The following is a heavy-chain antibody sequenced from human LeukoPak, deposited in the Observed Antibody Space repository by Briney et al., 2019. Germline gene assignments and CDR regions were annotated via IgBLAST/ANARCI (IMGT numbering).Heavy chain of an antibody. D-gene: IGHD3-9*01. CDR1: GGSIRSSSYY. CDR3: ARLVRYYDILTGYLPGGFDP. V-gene: IGHV4-39*01. J-gene: IGHJ5*02. CDR2: NYYSGST. Sequence: SVTLSLTCTVSGGSIRSSSYYWGWIRQPPGKGLEWIGRNYYSGSTYYNPPLKSRVTISVDTSKNQFSLLRSSGTAADTAVYYCARLVRYYDILTGYLPGGFDPWGQGTLVTVSS.